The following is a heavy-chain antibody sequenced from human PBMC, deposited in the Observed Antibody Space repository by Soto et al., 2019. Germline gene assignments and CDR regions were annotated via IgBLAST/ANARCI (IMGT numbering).Heavy chain of an antibody. D-gene: IGHD3-3*01. CDR2: IYYSGST. Sequence: KTSETLSLTCTVSGGSISSYYWSWIRQPPGKGLEWIGYIYYSGSTNYNPSLKSRVTISVDTSKNQFSLKLSSVTAADTAVYYCARLSYYDFWSGYYFSSGDVDPWGQGTLVTVSS. CDR1: GGSISSYY. J-gene: IGHJ5*02. V-gene: IGHV4-59*01. CDR3: ARLSYYDFWSGYYFSSGDVDP.